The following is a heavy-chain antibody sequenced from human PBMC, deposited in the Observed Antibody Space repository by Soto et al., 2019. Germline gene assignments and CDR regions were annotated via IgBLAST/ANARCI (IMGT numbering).Heavy chain of an antibody. D-gene: IGHD3-9*01. CDR1: GFTFSSYP. Sequence: GGSLRLSCEGSGFTFSSYPMSWVRQAPGKGLEWVSGISGSGGSTYYADSVKGRFTISRDNSKNVLFLQMNSLRAEDTAVYYCAKPPLTGYYQVPFDYWGQGTLVTVSS. CDR3: AKPPLTGYYQVPFDY. CDR2: ISGSGGST. V-gene: IGHV3-23*01. J-gene: IGHJ4*02.